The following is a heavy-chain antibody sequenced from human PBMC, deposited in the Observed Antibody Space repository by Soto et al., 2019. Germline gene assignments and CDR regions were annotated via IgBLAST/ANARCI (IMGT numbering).Heavy chain of an antibody. V-gene: IGHV4-4*02. CDR1: GDSMSSADW. CDR3: VCNGYYPLYH. D-gene: IGHD6-25*01. J-gene: IGHJ5*02. Sequence: QVQLQESGPGLVKPSGTLSLTCAVSGDSMSSADWWSWVRQPPGKGLEWIGEIHHSGGINYHPSLRSRVTISVDMSKNQFSLNLSSGTASDTAVYFCVCNGYYPLYHWGQGTLVIV. CDR2: IHHSGGI.